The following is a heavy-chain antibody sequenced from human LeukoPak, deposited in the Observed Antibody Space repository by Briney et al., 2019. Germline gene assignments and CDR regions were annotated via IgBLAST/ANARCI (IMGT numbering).Heavy chain of an antibody. J-gene: IGHJ3*02. CDR1: GGSITNSSNY. CDR2: ISYSGIT. D-gene: IGHD1-26*01. CDR3: ARQGAGGRAFDI. Sequence: PSETLSLTCAVSGGSITNSSNYSGWIRHPPGKGLEWLGSISYSGITSYNPSLRSRVTISVDTSKNQFSLKVTSVTAADTAVYYCARQGAGGRAFDIWGQGTMVTVSS. V-gene: IGHV4-39*01.